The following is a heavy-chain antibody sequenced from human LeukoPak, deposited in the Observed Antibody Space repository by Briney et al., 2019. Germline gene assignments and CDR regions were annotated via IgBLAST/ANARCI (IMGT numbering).Heavy chain of an antibody. CDR3: ARGVSEQWLVQSNYFDY. Sequence: PSETLSLTCTVSGGSISSYYWSWIRQPPGKGLEWIGEINHSGSTNYNPSLKSRVTISVDTSKNQFSLKLSSVTAADTAVYYCARGVSEQWLVQSNYFDYWGQGTLVTVYS. CDR2: INHSGST. V-gene: IGHV4-34*01. CDR1: GGSISSYY. J-gene: IGHJ4*02. D-gene: IGHD6-19*01.